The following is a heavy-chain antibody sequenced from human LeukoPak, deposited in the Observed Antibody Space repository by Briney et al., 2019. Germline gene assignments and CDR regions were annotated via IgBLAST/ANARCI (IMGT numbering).Heavy chain of an antibody. D-gene: IGHD2-21*01. CDR3: AREPHL. CDR1: GGTISSYY. V-gene: IGHV4-59*01. J-gene: IGHJ4*02. Sequence: KPSETLSLTCTVSGGTISSYYWIWIRQTPGKGLEWIGYIYYSGSTNYNPSLKSRVTISVDTSKNQFSLKLSSVTAADTAVYYCAREPHLWGQGTLVTVSS. CDR2: IYYSGST.